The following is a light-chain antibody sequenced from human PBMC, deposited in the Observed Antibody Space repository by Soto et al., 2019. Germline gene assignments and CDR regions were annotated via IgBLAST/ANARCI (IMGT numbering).Light chain of an antibody. V-gene: IGKV3-20*01. J-gene: IGKJ5*01. Sequence: EIVMTQSPDTLSVSPAERAASSCRASERIYSAYLGWYQQKPGQAPRLLIYGTSSRATGIPDRFSGSGSGTDFTLTISRLEPEDLAVYYCQQYCNSPITFGQGTRLE. CDR1: ERIYSAY. CDR2: GTS. CDR3: QQYCNSPIT.